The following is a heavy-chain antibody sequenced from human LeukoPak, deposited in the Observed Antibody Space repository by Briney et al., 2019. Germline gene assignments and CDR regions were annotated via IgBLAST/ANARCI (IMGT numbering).Heavy chain of an antibody. V-gene: IGHV1-18*01. CDR2: MNPNNGNT. Sequence: ASVKVSCKASGYTFTSYDINWVRQATGQGLEWMGWMNPNNGNTNYAQKLQGRVTMTTDTSTSTAYMELRSLRSDDTAVYYCARAAGGAVGYCSGGSCYFAGSWFDPWGQGTLVTVSS. CDR3: ARAAGGAVGYCSGGSCYFAGSWFDP. D-gene: IGHD2-15*01. CDR1: GYTFTSYD. J-gene: IGHJ5*02.